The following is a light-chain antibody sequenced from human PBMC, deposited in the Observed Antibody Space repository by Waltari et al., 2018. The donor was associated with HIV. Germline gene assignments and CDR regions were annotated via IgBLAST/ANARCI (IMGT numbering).Light chain of an antibody. CDR2: DVT. Sequence: QSALTQPRSVSGSPGQSVTISCTGTSSDIGDYNYVPWYQQHPGKAPKLMIYDVTKRPSGVPDRFSGSKSGNTASLTISGLQAEDEAAYYCCSFAGSYTLVFGGGTKLTVL. J-gene: IGLJ3*02. V-gene: IGLV2-11*01. CDR3: CSFAGSYTLV. CDR1: SSDIGDYNY.